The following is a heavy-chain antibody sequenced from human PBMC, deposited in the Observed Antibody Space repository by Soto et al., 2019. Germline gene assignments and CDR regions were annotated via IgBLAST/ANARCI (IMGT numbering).Heavy chain of an antibody. J-gene: IGHJ4*02. V-gene: IGHV4-4*07. CDR1: GASITGSSY. D-gene: IGHD2-8*02. Sequence: SETLSLTCTVSGASITGSSYWSWIRQPAGKGLEWIGRFSLSGTTNYNPSLRSRVTMSADVSKNQFSLRLTSVTAADTALYYCARGMTPPGAPAWYYFDSWGQGTLVTVS. CDR3: ARGMTPPGAPAWYYFDS. CDR2: FSLSGTT.